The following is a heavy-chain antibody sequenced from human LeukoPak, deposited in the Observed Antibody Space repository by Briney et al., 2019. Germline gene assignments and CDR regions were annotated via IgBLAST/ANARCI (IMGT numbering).Heavy chain of an antibody. Sequence: SETLSLTCTVSGGSISSGGYYWSWIRQPPGKGLEWIGYIYHSGSTYYNPSLKSRVTISVDRSKNQFSLKLSSVTAADTAVYYCARGGKLGIDYWGQGTLVTVSS. CDR1: GGSISSGGYY. D-gene: IGHD7-27*01. V-gene: IGHV4-30-2*01. CDR2: IYHSGST. J-gene: IGHJ4*02. CDR3: ARGGKLGIDY.